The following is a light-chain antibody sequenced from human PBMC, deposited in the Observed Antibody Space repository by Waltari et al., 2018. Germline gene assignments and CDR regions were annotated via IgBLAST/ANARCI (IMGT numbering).Light chain of an antibody. Sequence: IMLTQSPGTLSLSPGERATLSCSASQSVGRSLVWYQQKPGQAPRILIYDASRRATGIPDRFSGSGFGTDFSLTISRLEPEDFAVYYCQKYESLPATFGQGTKVEIK. CDR3: QKYESLPAT. CDR2: DAS. V-gene: IGKV3-20*01. J-gene: IGKJ1*01. CDR1: QSVGRS.